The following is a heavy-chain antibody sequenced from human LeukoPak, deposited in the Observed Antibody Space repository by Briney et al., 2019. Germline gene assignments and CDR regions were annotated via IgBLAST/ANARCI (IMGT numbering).Heavy chain of an antibody. CDR3: AKVRGYSYGYFDC. J-gene: IGHJ4*02. CDR1: GFTFDDYA. D-gene: IGHD5-18*01. Sequence: SLRLSCAASGFTFDDYAVHWVRQAPGKGLEWVSGISWNSGDIGYADSVKGRFTISRDNAKNSLYLQMNSLSVEDTALYYCAKVRGYSYGYFDCWGQGTLVTVSS. CDR2: ISWNSGDI. V-gene: IGHV3-9*01.